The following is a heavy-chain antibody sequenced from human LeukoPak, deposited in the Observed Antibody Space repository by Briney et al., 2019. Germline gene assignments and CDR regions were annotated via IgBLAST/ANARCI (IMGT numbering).Heavy chain of an antibody. CDR1: EFSFSSYS. Sequence: PGGSLRLSCLASEFSFSSYSMNWVRQAPGKGLEWISYISHGSHTVYYADSVKGRFTISRDNSKNSLFLQMNSLRVKDTAVYYCARDRGYFDYWGQGTLVSVSS. CDR3: ARDRGYFDY. V-gene: IGHV3-48*04. J-gene: IGHJ4*03. CDR2: ISHGSHTV.